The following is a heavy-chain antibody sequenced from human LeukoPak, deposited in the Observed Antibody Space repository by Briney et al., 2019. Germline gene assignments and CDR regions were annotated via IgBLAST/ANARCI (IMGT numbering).Heavy chain of an antibody. D-gene: IGHD1-14*01. J-gene: IGHJ4*02. V-gene: IGHV3-21*01. Sequence: TGGSLRLSCAASGFTFSSYSMNWVRQAPGKGLEWVSSISTSSTYIYYADSVKGRFTISRDNAKNSLYLQMNSLRAEDTAVYYCASNRYYFDYWGQGTLVTVSS. CDR1: GFTFSSYS. CDR3: ASNRYYFDY. CDR2: ISTSSTYI.